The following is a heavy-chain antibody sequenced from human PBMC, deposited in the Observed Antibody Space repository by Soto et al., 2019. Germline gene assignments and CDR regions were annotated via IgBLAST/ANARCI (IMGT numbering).Heavy chain of an antibody. Sequence: EVQLVESGGGLVKPGGSLRLSCAASGFTFSNAWMSWVRQAPGKGLEWVGRIKSKTDGGTTDYASPMKGRFTISRDDSKNTLYLQLNSLKTEDTAVYYCTTGPMRYYYYYGMDVWGQGTTVTDSS. CDR1: GFTFSNAW. CDR3: TTGPMRYYYYYGMDV. D-gene: IGHD2-2*01. V-gene: IGHV3-15*01. CDR2: IKSKTDGGTT. J-gene: IGHJ6*02.